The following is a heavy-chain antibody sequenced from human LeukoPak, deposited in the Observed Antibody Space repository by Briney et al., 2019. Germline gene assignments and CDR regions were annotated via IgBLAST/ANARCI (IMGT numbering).Heavy chain of an antibody. CDR2: IKQDGSEK. CDR3: AGGTGFIIKD. CDR1: GFTFSLYW. D-gene: IGHD3-9*01. J-gene: IGHJ4*02. V-gene: IGHV3-7*03. Sequence: GGSLRLSCAASGFTFSLYWTNWVRRAPGKGLEWVANIKQDGSEKNYVDSVKGRFTISRDNAKNSLYLQMNNLRVEDTAMYYCAGGTGFIIKDWGQGTLVTVSS.